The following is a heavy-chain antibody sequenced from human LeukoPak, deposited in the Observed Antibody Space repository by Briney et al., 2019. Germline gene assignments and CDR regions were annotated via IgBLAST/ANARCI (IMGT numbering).Heavy chain of an antibody. CDR3: AREFRGDTIFGSVSRFDP. D-gene: IGHD3-3*01. V-gene: IGHV4-38-2*02. J-gene: IGHJ5*02. Sequence: PSETLSLTCTVSGYSISSGYYWGWIRQPPGKGLEWIGSIYHSGSTYYNPSLKSRVTISVDTSKNQFSLKLSSVTAADTAVYYCAREFRGDTIFGSVSRFDPWGQGTLVTVSS. CDR2: IYHSGST. CDR1: GYSISSGYY.